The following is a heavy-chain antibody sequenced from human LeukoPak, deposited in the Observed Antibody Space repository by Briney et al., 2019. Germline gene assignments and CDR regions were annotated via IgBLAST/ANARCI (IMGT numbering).Heavy chain of an antibody. CDR2: IWYDGSRK. CDR1: GFTFRSHG. D-gene: IGHD3-22*01. CDR3: AKSPLLYYYDSSGYYPDY. Sequence: PGGSLRLSCAASGFTFRSHGMHWVRQTPGKGLEWVAVIWYDGSRKYYGDSVRGRFTISRDDSKNTLYLQMNSLRAEDTAVYYCAKSPLLYYYDSSGYYPDYWGQGTLVTVSS. V-gene: IGHV3-30*02. J-gene: IGHJ4*02.